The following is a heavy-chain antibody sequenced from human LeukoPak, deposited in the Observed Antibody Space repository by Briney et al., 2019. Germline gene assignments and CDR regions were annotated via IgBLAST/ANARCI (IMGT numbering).Heavy chain of an antibody. CDR2: IKQDGSGK. CDR3: ARDPSDWNYYFDF. Sequence: GGSLRLSCAASGFTFSSYWMNWVRQSPGKGLEWVADIKQDGSGKYYVDSVKGRFTISRDSAKNSLYLQMNILRAEDTAVYYCARDPSDWNYYFDFWGQGTLVTVSS. J-gene: IGHJ4*02. D-gene: IGHD1-7*01. V-gene: IGHV3-7*01. CDR1: GFTFSSYW.